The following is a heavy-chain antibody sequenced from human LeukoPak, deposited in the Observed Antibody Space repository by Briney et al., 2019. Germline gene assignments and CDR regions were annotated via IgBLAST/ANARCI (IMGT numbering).Heavy chain of an antibody. CDR3: AKDPGRLSSSPTN. Sequence: TGGSLRLSCAASGFTFSSYGMHWVRQAPGKGLEWVAVISYDGSNKYYADSVKGRFTISRDNSKNTLYLQMNSLRAEDTAVYYGAKDPGRLSSSPTNWGQGTLVTVSS. J-gene: IGHJ4*02. CDR2: ISYDGSNK. D-gene: IGHD6-13*01. V-gene: IGHV3-30*18. CDR1: GFTFSSYG.